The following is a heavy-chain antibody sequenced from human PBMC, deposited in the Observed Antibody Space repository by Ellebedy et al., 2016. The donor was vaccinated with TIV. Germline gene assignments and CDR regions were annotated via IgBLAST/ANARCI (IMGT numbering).Heavy chain of an antibody. CDR3: AKDDSGLRGLDV. D-gene: IGHD5-12*01. CDR2: ISGSGGST. Sequence: GESLKISCAASGFTFSSYAMSWVRQAPGKGLEWVSSISGSGGSTYYADSVKGRFTISRDNSKNTLYLQMNRLRAEETAVYYCAKDDSGLRGLDVWGQGTTVTVSS. J-gene: IGHJ6*02. V-gene: IGHV3-23*01. CDR1: GFTFSSYA.